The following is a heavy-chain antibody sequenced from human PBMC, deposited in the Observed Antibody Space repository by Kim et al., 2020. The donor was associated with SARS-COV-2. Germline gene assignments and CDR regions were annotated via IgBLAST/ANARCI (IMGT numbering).Heavy chain of an antibody. D-gene: IGHD7-27*01. V-gene: IGHV4-39*01. Sequence: SETLSLTCTVSGGSISSSSYYWGWIRQPPGKGLEWIGSIYYSGSTYYNPSLKSRVTISVDTSKNQFSLKLSSVTAADTAVDYCARRGPWGYYYYYMDVGG. CDR2: IYYSGST. CDR1: GGSISSSSYY. J-gene: IGHJ6*03. CDR3: ARRGPWGYYYYYMDV.